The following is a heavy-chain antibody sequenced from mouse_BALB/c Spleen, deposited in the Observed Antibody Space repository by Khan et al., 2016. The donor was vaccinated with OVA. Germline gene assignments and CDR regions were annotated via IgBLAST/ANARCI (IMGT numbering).Heavy chain of an antibody. CDR2: ISTYYGDA. D-gene: IGHD1-3*01. Sequence: QFQLQQSGAELVRPGVSVKLSCKGSGYTFTDFAMHWVKQSHAKSLEWIGVISTYYGDATYNQKFKGKATLTVDKSSSTAYMELARLTSDDSAIYYCSRGSGNSRFAYWGQGTLVTVSA. CDR3: SRGSGNSRFAY. V-gene: IGHV1S137*01. CDR1: GYTFTDFA. J-gene: IGHJ3*01.